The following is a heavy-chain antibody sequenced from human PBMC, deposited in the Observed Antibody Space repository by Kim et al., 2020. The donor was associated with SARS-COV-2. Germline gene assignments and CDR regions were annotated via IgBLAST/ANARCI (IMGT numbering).Heavy chain of an antibody. Sequence: GGSLRLSCAASGFTVSSNYMTWVRQAPGKGLEWVSVIYSGGSTYYADSVKGRFTISRDNSKNTLYLQMNSLRAEDTAVYYCARDHLCYYGSGSYYCSGMDVWGQGTTVTVSS. CDR3: ARDHLCYYGSGSYYCSGMDV. J-gene: IGHJ6*02. CDR2: IYSGGST. D-gene: IGHD3-10*01. V-gene: IGHV3-66*01. CDR1: GFTVSSNY.